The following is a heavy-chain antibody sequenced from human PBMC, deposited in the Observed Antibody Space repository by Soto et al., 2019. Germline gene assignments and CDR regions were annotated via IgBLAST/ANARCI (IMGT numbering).Heavy chain of an antibody. J-gene: IGHJ2*01. V-gene: IGHV3-74*01. CDR3: AKDRVPYSDYGRSFDL. D-gene: IGHD4-17*01. CDR2: ISPDGSTT. Sequence: EVQLVESGGGLVQPGGSLRLSCAASGFTVSTYWMHWVRQDPGKGLMWVSRISPDGSTTTYADPVRGRFTISRDTAENTLCLQVNSLRVEDTAVYYCAKDRVPYSDYGRSFDLWGRGTLVTVSS. CDR1: GFTVSTYW.